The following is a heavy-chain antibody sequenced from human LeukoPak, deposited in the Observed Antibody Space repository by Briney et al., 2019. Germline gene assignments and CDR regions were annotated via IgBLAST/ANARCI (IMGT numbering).Heavy chain of an antibody. Sequence: PSETLSLTCTVSGGSISSYYWSWIRQPPGKGLEWIGYIYYSGSTNYNPSLKSRVTISVDTSKNQFSLKLSSVTAADTAAYYCARARFSSGWYIIDYWGQGTLVTVSS. CDR3: ARARFSSGWYIIDY. CDR2: IYYSGST. CDR1: GGSISSYY. J-gene: IGHJ4*02. D-gene: IGHD6-19*01. V-gene: IGHV4-59*08.